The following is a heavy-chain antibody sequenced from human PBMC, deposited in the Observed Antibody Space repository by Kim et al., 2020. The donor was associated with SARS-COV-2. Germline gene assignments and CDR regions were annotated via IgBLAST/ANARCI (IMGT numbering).Heavy chain of an antibody. V-gene: IGHV3-30*04. J-gene: IGHJ6*01. CDR2: ISYDENNK. CDR1: GFTFSYYS. CDR3: ARHAVATFYDYTRWSYRPPSEGQMYV. D-gene: IGHD3-16*02. Sequence: GGSLRLSCAASGFTFSYYSMHWVRQPPGKGLEWVALISYDENNKYYTDSVKGRFTISRDNSKNMLYLQMSSLTAADTAVYYCARHAVATFYDYTRWSYRPPSEGQMYVWGQGGTVTVSS.